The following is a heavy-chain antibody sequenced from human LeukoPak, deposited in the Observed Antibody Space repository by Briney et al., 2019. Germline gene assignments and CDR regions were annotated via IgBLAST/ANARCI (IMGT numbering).Heavy chain of an antibody. CDR2: INPNSGGT. Sequence: ASVKVSCKASGYTFTGYYMHWMRQAPGQGLEWMGWINPNSGGTNYAQKFQGRVTMTRDTSISTAYMELSRLRSDDTAVYYCARGDYDFWSGYSTYFDYWGQGTLVTVSS. J-gene: IGHJ4*02. D-gene: IGHD3-3*01. V-gene: IGHV1-2*02. CDR3: ARGDYDFWSGYSTYFDY. CDR1: GYTFTGYY.